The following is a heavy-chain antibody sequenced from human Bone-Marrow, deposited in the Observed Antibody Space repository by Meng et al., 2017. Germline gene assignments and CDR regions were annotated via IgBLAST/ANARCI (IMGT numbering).Heavy chain of an antibody. CDR1: GGTFTSYA. V-gene: IGHV1-69*10. CDR2: IIPIFGIA. J-gene: IGHJ1*01. Sequence: SVKVSCKASGGTFTSYAISWVRQAPGQGLEWMGGIIPIFGIAQYAQKFQGRVTITADKSTTTAFLELSSLRSEDTAVYYCARPWGSGWYPEYFQHWGQGTLVTVSS. CDR3: ARPWGSGWYPEYFQH. D-gene: IGHD6-19*01.